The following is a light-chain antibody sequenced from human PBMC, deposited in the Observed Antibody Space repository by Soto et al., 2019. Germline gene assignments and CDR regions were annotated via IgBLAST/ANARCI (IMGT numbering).Light chain of an antibody. CDR3: TPYSGGNNV. Sequence: QSALTQPPSASGSPGQSVNISCTGTSSDVGGYNYVSWYQPHPGKFPKMMVYEVNKRDSGVPDRLSGSKSGNTASLTVSRLQAEDEAIYYCTPYSGGNNVFGTGTKVTVL. CDR2: EVN. V-gene: IGLV2-8*01. CDR1: SSDVGGYNY. J-gene: IGLJ1*01.